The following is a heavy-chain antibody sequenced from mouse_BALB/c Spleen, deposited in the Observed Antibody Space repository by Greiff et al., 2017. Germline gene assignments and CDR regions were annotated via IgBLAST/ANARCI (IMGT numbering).Heavy chain of an antibody. V-gene: IGHV1-7*01. CDR1: GYTFTSYW. CDR3: ARGRYDYFDY. D-gene: IGHD2-14*01. Sequence: QVHVKQSGAELAKPGASVKMSCKASGYTFTSYWMHWVKQRPGQGLEWIGYINPSTGYTEYNQKFKDKATLTADKSSSTAYMQLSSLTSEDSAVYYCARGRYDYFDYWGQGTTRTVSA. CDR2: INPSTGYT. J-gene: IGHJ2*01.